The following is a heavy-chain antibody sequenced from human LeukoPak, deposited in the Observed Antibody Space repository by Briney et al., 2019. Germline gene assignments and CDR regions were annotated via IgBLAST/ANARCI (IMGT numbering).Heavy chain of an antibody. J-gene: IGHJ4*02. D-gene: IGHD1-26*01. CDR1: GFTFSSYS. V-gene: IGHV3-21*01. CDR3: ARAKWELVNYFDY. Sequence: GGSLRLSCAASGFTFSSYSVNWVRQAPGKGLEWVSSISSSSSYIYYADSVKGRFTISRDNAKNSLYLQMNSLRAEDTAVYYCARAKWELVNYFDYWGQGTLVTVSS. CDR2: ISSSSSYI.